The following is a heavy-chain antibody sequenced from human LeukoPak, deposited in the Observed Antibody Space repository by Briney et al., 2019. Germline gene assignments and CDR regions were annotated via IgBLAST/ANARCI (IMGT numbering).Heavy chain of an antibody. J-gene: IGHJ5*02. CDR2: FKSKTDGGTT. CDR3: ARGDYYDSSGYP. V-gene: IGHV3-15*01. D-gene: IGHD3-22*01. Sequence: GGSLRLSCAASGFTFSKAWMSWVRQAPGKGLEWVGRFKSKTDGGTTDYAAPVKGRFTISRDDSKNTLYLQMNSLRAEDTAVYYCARGDYYDSSGYPWGQGTLVTVSS. CDR1: GFTFSKAW.